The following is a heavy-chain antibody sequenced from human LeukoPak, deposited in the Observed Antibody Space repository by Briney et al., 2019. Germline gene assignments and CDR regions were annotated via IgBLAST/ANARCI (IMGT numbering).Heavy chain of an antibody. Sequence: GGSLRLSCAASGFTFSNAWMSWVRQAPGKGLEWVAFIRYDGSNKYYADSVKGRFTISRDNSKNTLYLQMNSLRAEDTAVYYCAKGLRKLIVGSTEYYFDYWGQGTLVTVSS. V-gene: IGHV3-30*02. D-gene: IGHD1-26*01. CDR1: GFTFSNAW. CDR2: IRYDGSNK. J-gene: IGHJ4*02. CDR3: AKGLRKLIVGSTEYYFDY.